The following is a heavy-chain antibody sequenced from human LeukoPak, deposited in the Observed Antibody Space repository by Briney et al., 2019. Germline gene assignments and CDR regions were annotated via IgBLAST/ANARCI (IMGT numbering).Heavy chain of an antibody. V-gene: IGHV6-1*01. D-gene: IGHD2-2*01. J-gene: IGHJ5*02. CDR2: TYYRSNWYN. CDR3: ARSLPATVGNWLDP. Sequence: SQTLSLTCAISGDSVSSNSAAWNWNRQSPSRGLEWPGRTYYRSNWYNNYTVSVKSRITINADTSKNQFSLQLTSVTPEDTAVYYCARSLPATVGNWLDPWGQETLVIVSS. CDR1: GDSVSSNSAA.